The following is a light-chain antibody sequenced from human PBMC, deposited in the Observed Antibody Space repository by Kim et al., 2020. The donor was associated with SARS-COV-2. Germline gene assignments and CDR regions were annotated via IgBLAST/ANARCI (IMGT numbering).Light chain of an antibody. J-gene: IGKJ1*01. CDR2: DAS. CDR1: QTLTRR. CDR3: QHRKT. Sequence: DIQMTQSPSTLSASVGDRVTITCRASQTLTRRLAWYQQKSGRAPRLLIFDASTLESGVPSRFRGSGSGTDFTLTINSLQPDDFATYYCQHRKTFGQGTRVDIK. V-gene: IGKV1-5*01.